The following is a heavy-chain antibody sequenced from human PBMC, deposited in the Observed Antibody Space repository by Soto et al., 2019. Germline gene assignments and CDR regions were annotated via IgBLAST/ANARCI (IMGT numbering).Heavy chain of an antibody. CDR3: ATGYGTNFDY. CDR2: INHSGST. J-gene: IGHJ4*02. D-gene: IGHD3-10*01. CDR1: GGSFSGYY. Sequence: QVQLQQWGAGLLKPSETLSLTCAVYGGSFSGYYWSWIRQPPGKGLEWIGEINHSGSTNYNPSLXGXVXLXXDSSKNQFPLKLSAVTAADTAVYYCATGYGTNFDYWGQGTLVTVSS. V-gene: IGHV4-34*01.